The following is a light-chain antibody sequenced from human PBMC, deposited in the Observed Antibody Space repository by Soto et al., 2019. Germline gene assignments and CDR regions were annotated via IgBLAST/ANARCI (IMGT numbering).Light chain of an antibody. V-gene: IGLV1-44*01. CDR1: SSNIGSNT. CDR2: SNN. CDR3: AAWDDSLNAYV. J-gene: IGLJ1*01. Sequence: QTVVTQPPSASGTPGQRVTISCSGGSSNIGSNTVNWYHQLPGTAPKVLIYSNNQWPSGVPDRFSGSKSGTSASLAISGLQSEDEADYYCAAWDDSLNAYVFGTGTKLTVL.